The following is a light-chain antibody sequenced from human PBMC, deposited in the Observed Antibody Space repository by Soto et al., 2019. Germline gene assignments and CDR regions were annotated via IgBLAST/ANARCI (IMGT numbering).Light chain of an antibody. J-gene: IGKJ4*01. V-gene: IGKV1-5*03. Sequence: DIQMTQPPSTLSASVGDRITITCRASQSVHSWLAWYQQKPGKAPKLLIHKASSLGSGVPSRFSGSGSGTQFTLTTTSLQPDDFATYYCQQYNSFPLTFGGGTKVDIK. CDR1: QSVHSW. CDR2: KAS. CDR3: QQYNSFPLT.